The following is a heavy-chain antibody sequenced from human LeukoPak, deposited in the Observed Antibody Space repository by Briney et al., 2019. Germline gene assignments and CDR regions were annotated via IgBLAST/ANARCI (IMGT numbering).Heavy chain of an antibody. Sequence: GGALRLSCVHPGFSPFTSLLSSVPPGLGKGPGSVSNMNQVVSREHTVDSVRSRFTLSRDNAQNSLFLQMNGLRDEDTAVYYCTRDSQGSGTYSTDQWGQGTLVTVSS. J-gene: IGHJ4*02. V-gene: IGHV3-7*01. CDR2: MNQVVSRE. D-gene: IGHD3-10*01. CDR3: TRDSQGSGTYSTDQ. CDR1: GFSPFTSL.